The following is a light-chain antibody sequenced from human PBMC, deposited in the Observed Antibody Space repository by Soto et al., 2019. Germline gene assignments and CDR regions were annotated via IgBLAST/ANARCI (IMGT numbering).Light chain of an antibody. CDR2: AAS. Sequence: DIQMTQSPSTLSASVGDRAPITCRASQSISSWLAWFQPKPGKAPKLLIFAASSLQSGVPSRFSGSRSGPDFTLTISSLQPEDFATYYCQQSYSSPPTFGQGTKV. CDR1: QSISSW. V-gene: IGKV1-39*01. CDR3: QQSYSSPPT. J-gene: IGKJ1*01.